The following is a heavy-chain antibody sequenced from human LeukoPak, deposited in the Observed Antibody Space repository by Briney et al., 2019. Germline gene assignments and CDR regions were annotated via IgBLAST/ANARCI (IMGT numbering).Heavy chain of an antibody. CDR3: AKDAAGPEY. Sequence: PGGSLRLSCAASRFTFSSYSMNWVRQAPGKGLEWVSYISSSSSTMYYADSVKGRFTISRDNSKNTLFLQMNSLRVEDTAIYYCAKDAAGPEYWGQGTLVTVSS. D-gene: IGHD6-13*01. J-gene: IGHJ4*02. CDR2: ISSSSSTM. CDR1: RFTFSSYS. V-gene: IGHV3-48*01.